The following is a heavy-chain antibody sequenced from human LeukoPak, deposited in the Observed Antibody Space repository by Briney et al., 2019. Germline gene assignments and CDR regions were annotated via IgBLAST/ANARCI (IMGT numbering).Heavy chain of an antibody. CDR1: GGSFSGYY. Sequence: SETLSLTCAVYGGSFSGYYWSWIRQPPGEGLEWIGEVTHTGGTNYNPSLKSRVTISLDTFKNQFSLKLTSVTAADTAVFYCARLDIGDSGNPNWFDPWGQGTLVTVSS. J-gene: IGHJ5*02. D-gene: IGHD5-12*01. V-gene: IGHV4-34*01. CDR3: ARLDIGDSGNPNWFDP. CDR2: VTHTGGT.